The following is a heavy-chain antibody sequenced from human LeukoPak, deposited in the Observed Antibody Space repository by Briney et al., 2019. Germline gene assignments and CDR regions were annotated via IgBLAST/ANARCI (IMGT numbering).Heavy chain of an antibody. Sequence: GGSLRLSCEASGFTFSSYAMSWVRQAPGKGLEWVSAISGSGGSTYYADSVKGRFTISRDNSKNTLFLQMNSLRDEDTAVYYCAKDRDVWGSLLHYWGQGTLVTVSS. V-gene: IGHV3-23*01. CDR1: GFTFSSYA. D-gene: IGHD3-16*01. J-gene: IGHJ4*02. CDR3: AKDRDVWGSLLHY. CDR2: ISGSGGST.